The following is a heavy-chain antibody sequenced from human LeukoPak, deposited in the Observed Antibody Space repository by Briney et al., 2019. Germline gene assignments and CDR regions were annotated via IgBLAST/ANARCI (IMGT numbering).Heavy chain of an antibody. Sequence: GASLKISCQGSGSIFTSYWIGWVCQLPGKGLEWMGIIYPGDSDTRYSPSFQGQVTISADKSISTAYQQWSSLKASDTAMYYCARLFGELLPEFDYWGQGTLVTVSS. CDR1: GSIFTSYW. D-gene: IGHD3-10*02. CDR3: ARLFGELLPEFDY. V-gene: IGHV5-51*01. CDR2: IYPGDSDT. J-gene: IGHJ4*02.